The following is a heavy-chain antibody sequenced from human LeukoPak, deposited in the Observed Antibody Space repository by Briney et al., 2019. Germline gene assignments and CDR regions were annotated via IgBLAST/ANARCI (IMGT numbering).Heavy chain of an antibody. D-gene: IGHD2-2*01. V-gene: IGHV3-9*01. J-gene: IGHJ4*02. CDR3: AKDRGSGYCSSTSCFNYFDY. Sequence: SLRLSCAASGFTFDDYAMHWGRQAPGKGLEWVSGISWNSGSIGYADSVKGRFTISRDNAKNSLYLQMNSLRAEDTALYYCAKDRGSGYCSSTSCFNYFDYWGQGTLVTVSS. CDR2: ISWNSGSI. CDR1: GFTFDDYA.